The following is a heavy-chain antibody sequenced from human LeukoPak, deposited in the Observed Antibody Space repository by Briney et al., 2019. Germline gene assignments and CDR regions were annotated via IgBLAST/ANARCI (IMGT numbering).Heavy chain of an antibody. Sequence: GSLRLSCAASGFTFSSYSMNWVRQPPGKGLEWIGEINHSGSTNYNPSLKSRVTISVDTSKNQFSLKLSSVTAADTAVYYCARRGYGSGSKRAYYFDYWGQGTLVTISS. D-gene: IGHD3-10*01. CDR3: ARRGYGSGSKRAYYFDY. CDR1: GFTFSSYS. V-gene: IGHV4-34*01. CDR2: INHSGST. J-gene: IGHJ4*02.